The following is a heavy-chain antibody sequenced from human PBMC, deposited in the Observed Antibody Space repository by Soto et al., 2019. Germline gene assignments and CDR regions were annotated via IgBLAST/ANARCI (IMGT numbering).Heavy chain of an antibody. D-gene: IGHD2-15*01. V-gene: IGHV3-48*02. CDR1: GFTFRSHR. CDR2: ISSSSTI. J-gene: IGHJ4*02. CDR3: ARVSPHASYCSGGSCYTVPGLDY. Sequence: PGGSLRRSCEASGFTFRSHRIHWVRQDPGKGLEWVSYISSSSTIYYADSVKGRFTISRDNAKNSLYLQMNSLRDEDTAVYYCARVSPHASYCSGGSCYTVPGLDYWGQGTLVTVSS.